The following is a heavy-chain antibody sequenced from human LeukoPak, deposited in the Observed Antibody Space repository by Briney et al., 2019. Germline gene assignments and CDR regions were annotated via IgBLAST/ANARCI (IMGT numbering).Heavy chain of an antibody. V-gene: IGHV3-30*04. CDR3: AREKGRIAAAGFDY. CDR1: GFTFSSYA. D-gene: IGHD6-13*01. J-gene: IGHJ4*02. CDR2: ISYDGSNK. Sequence: GGSLRLSCAAPGFTFSSYAMHWVRQAPGKGLEWVAVISYDGSNKYYADSVKGRFTISRDNSKNTLYLQMNSLRAEDTAVYYCAREKGRIAAAGFDYWGQGTLVTVSS.